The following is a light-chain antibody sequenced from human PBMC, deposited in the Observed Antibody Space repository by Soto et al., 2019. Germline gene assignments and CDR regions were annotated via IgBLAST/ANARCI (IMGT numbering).Light chain of an antibody. J-gene: IGLJ1*01. V-gene: IGLV2-8*01. CDR1: SSDVGGYNY. Sequence: QSALTQPPSASGSPGQSVAISCTGTSSDVGGYNYVSWYQQHPGKAPKLMIYEVNKRPSGVPDRFSGSKSGNTASLTVSGLHAEDEADYYCSSYAGSRNVFGTGTKVTVL. CDR2: EVN. CDR3: SSYAGSRNV.